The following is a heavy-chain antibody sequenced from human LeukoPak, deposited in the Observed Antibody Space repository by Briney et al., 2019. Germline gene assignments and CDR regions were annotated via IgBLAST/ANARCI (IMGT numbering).Heavy chain of an antibody. CDR2: INPNSGGT. V-gene: IGHV1-2*02. D-gene: IGHD6-19*01. Sequence: ASVKVSCKASGYTFTGYYMHWVRQAPGQGLELMGWINPNSGGTNYAQKFQGRVTMTRDTSISTAYMELSRLRSDDTAVYYCARYLAYSSGWSYTDWFDPWGQGTLVTVSS. J-gene: IGHJ5*02. CDR3: ARYLAYSSGWSYTDWFDP. CDR1: GYTFTGYY.